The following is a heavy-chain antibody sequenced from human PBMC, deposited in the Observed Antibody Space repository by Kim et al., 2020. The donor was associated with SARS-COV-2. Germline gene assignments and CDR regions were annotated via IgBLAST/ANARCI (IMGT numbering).Heavy chain of an antibody. CDR1: GFTFSSYS. V-gene: IGHV3-21*01. CDR2: ISSSSSYI. Sequence: GGSLRLSCAASGFTFSSYSMNWVRQAPGKGLEWVSSISSSSSYIYYADSVKGRFTISRDNAKNSLYLQMNSLRAEDTAVYYCASADDFWSGPKRLDYYYGMDVWGQGTTVTVSA. CDR3: ASADDFWSGPKRLDYYYGMDV. J-gene: IGHJ6*01. D-gene: IGHD3-3*01.